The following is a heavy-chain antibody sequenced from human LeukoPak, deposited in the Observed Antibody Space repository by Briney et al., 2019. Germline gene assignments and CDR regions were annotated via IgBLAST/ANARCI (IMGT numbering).Heavy chain of an antibody. J-gene: IGHJ4*02. CDR2: ISGSGGRT. V-gene: IGHV3-23*01. D-gene: IGHD5-12*01. CDR3: AKTPGDIVATTRFDY. CDR1: VFTFSSYA. Sequence: GGSLRLSCAASVFTFSSYAMSWVRQAPGKGLEWVSGISGSGGRTHYADSVKGRFTISRDNSKNTLYLQMNSLRAEDTAVYYCAKTPGDIVATTRFDYWGQGTLVTVSS.